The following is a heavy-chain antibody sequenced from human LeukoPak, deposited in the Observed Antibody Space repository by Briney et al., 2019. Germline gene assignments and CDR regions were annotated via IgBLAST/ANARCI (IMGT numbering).Heavy chain of an antibody. CDR2: IYYTGKT. D-gene: IGHD3-10*01. V-gene: IGHV4-61*03. CDR3: ARSQNYYGSGDY. CDR1: GDSVSNGNYY. J-gene: IGHJ4*02. Sequence: SETLSLTCTVSGDSVSNGNYYWSWLRQPPGKAPEWIGYIYYTGKTYYNPSLEGRVTILVDTSRNHFSVKLSSVTAADTAVYYCARSQNYYGSGDYWSQGTLVTVSS.